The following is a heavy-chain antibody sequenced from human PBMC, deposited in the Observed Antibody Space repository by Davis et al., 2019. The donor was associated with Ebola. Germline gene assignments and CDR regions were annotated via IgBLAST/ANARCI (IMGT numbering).Heavy chain of an antibody. V-gene: IGHV3-30*04. CDR3: AKGGYSASDLGGYYFDY. CDR2: ISYDGSNK. CDR1: GFTFSSYA. Sequence: GESLKISCAASGFTFSSYAMHWVRQAPGKGLEWVAVISYDGSNKYYADSVKGRFTISRDNSKNTLYLQMNSLRAEDTAVYYCAKGGYSASDLGGYYFDYWGQGTLVTVSS. D-gene: IGHD5-12*01. J-gene: IGHJ4*02.